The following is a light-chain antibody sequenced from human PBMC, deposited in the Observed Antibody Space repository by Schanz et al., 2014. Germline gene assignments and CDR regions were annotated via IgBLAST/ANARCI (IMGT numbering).Light chain of an antibody. V-gene: IGKV3-20*01. Sequence: EIVLTQSPGTLSLSPGERATLSCRASQSVSSSYLAWYEQKPGQAPRLLIYGASARPTAIPGRFSGSGSGTDFTLTISRLEPEDFAVYYCQQYASSPPTFGGGTKVEIK. CDR3: QQYASSPPT. CDR2: GAS. J-gene: IGKJ4*01. CDR1: QSVSSSY.